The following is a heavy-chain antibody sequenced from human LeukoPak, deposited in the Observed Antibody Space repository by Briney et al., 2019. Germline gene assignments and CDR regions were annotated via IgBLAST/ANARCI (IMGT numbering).Heavy chain of an antibody. D-gene: IGHD6-13*01. CDR3: ARGGDSSSRYNWFDP. Sequence: PGRSLRLSCAASGFTFSSYGMHWVRQAPGKGLEWVAVIWYDGSNKYYADSVKGRFTISRDNSKNTLYLQMNSLRAEDTAVYYCARGGDSSSRYNWFDPLGQGNLVTVSS. V-gene: IGHV3-33*01. J-gene: IGHJ5*02. CDR2: IWYDGSNK. CDR1: GFTFSSYG.